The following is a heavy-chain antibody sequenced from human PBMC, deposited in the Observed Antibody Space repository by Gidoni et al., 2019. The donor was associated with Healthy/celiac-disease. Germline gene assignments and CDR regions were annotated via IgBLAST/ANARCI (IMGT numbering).Heavy chain of an antibody. V-gene: IGHV3-33*01. CDR1: GFTFSSYG. CDR2: IWYDGSNK. J-gene: IGHJ4*02. CDR3: ARDFLEWSNFDY. Sequence: QVQLVESGGGVVQPGRSLRLSCAASGFTFSSYGMHWVRQAPGKGLEWVAVIWYDGSNKYYADSVKGRFTISRDNSKNTLYLQMNSLRAEDTAVYYCARDFLEWSNFDYWGQGTLVTVSS. D-gene: IGHD3-3*01.